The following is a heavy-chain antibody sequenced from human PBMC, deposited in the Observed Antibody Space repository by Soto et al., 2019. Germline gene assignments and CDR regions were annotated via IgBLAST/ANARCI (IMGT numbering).Heavy chain of an antibody. J-gene: IGHJ5*02. V-gene: IGHV1-46*03. CDR3: ARSTILEWPAGYWFDP. CDR2: INPSGGGT. CDR1: GYTITSYY. Sequence: GASVKASCKASGYTITSYYMHCVRQAPGQGLEWMGIINPSGGGTSYAQKFQGRVTMTRDTSTSTVYMELSSLRSEDTAVYYCARSTILEWPAGYWFDPWGQGTLVTVSS. D-gene: IGHD3-3*01.